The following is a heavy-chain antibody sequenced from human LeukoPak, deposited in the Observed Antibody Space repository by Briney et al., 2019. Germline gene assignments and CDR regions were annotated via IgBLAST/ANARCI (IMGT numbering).Heavy chain of an antibody. D-gene: IGHD2/OR15-2a*01. J-gene: IGHJ6*03. CDR1: GYTFTSYG. V-gene: IGHV1-18*01. CDR3: ARDGTTPNHYYYYYMDV. CDR2: ISAYNGNT. Sequence: ASVKVSCKASGYTFTSYGISWVRQAPGQGLEWMGWISAYNGNTNYAQKLQGRVTMATDTSTSTAYMELRSLRSDDTAVYYCARDGTTPNHYYYYYMDVWGKGTTVTVSS.